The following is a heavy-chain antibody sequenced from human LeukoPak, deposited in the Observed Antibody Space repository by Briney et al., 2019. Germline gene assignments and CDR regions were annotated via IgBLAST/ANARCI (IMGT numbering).Heavy chain of an antibody. J-gene: IGHJ4*02. CDR2: ISSSSSTI. Sequence: GGSLRLSCAASGFTFSSYSMNWVSQAPGKGLEWVSYISSSSSTIYYADSVKGRFTISRDNAKNSLYLQMNSLRAEDTAVYYCARDGEKGGSSCSDYWGQGTLVTVSS. V-gene: IGHV3-48*04. CDR3: ARDGEKGGSSCSDY. D-gene: IGHD6-13*01. CDR1: GFTFSSYS.